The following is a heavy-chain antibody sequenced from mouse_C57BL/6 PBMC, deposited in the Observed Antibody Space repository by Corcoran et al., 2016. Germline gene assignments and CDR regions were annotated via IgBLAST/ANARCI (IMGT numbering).Heavy chain of an antibody. CDR1: GYTFTDYN. V-gene: IGHV1-26*01. D-gene: IGHD2-1*01. CDR3: SRWSAYGNYAMYY. Sequence: EVQLQQSGPELVKPGASVKISCKASGYTFTDYNMNWVKQSHGKSLEWIGDINPNNGGTSYNQKFKGKATLTVDKSSSTAYMELRSLTSEDSAVYYCSRWSAYGNYAMYYWGQGTSVTVSS. J-gene: IGHJ4*01. CDR2: INPNNGGT.